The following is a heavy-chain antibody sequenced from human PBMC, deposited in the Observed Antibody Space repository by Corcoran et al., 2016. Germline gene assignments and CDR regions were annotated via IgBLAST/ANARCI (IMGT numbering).Heavy chain of an antibody. J-gene: IGHJ3*01. V-gene: IGHV3-74*03. CDR2: ITGDGSDT. CDR3: ARGGGWSSGRFRAFGF. CDR1: GFAFSTYW. Sequence: EVQLVESGGGLVQPGGSLRLSCAASGFAFSTYWMHWVRQVPGKGLMWVSRITGDGSDTTYADSVKGRFTISRDNAENTLYLQMDRMRAEDMAVYYCARGGGWSSGRFRAFGFWGQGTMVTVSS. D-gene: IGHD6-25*01.